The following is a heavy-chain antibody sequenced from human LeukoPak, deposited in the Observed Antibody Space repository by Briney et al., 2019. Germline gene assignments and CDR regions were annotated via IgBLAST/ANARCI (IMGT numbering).Heavy chain of an antibody. CDR3: GRDRPTGYYDY. Sequence: SETLSLTCTVSSYSISSGYYWGWIRQSPGKGLEWIASINHSGMTYYNPSLKSRVTISVDTSKNQFSLKLTSVTAADTAVYYCGRDRPTGYYDYWGQGILVTVSS. CDR2: INHSGMT. J-gene: IGHJ4*02. D-gene: IGHD3-9*01. V-gene: IGHV4-38-2*02. CDR1: SYSISSGYY.